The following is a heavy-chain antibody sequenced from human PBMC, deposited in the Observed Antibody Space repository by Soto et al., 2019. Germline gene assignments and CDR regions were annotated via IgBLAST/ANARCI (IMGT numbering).Heavy chain of an antibody. D-gene: IGHD6-13*01. CDR2: IYHSGST. CDR1: GGSISSGGYS. CDR3: AREQQLSFDY. Sequence: SATRSLTCAVSGGSISSGGYSWSWIRQPPGKGLEWIGYIYHSGSTYYNPSLKSRVTISVDRSKNQFSLKLSSVTAADTAVYYCAREQQLSFDYWGQGTLVTVSS. J-gene: IGHJ4*02. V-gene: IGHV4-30-2*01.